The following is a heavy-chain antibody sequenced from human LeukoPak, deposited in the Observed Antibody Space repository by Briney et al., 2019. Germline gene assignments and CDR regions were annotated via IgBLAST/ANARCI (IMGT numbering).Heavy chain of an antibody. J-gene: IGHJ4*02. CDR1: GFTFSSYW. CDR3: ARAGVTYQLLFRY. V-gene: IGHV3-7*01. CDR2: IKQDGSEK. Sequence: GGSLRLSCAASGFTFSSYWMSWVRQAPGKGLEWVANIKQDGSEKYYVDSVKGRFTISRDNAKNPLYLQMNSLRAEDTAVYYCARAGVTYQLLFRYWGQGTLVTVSS. D-gene: IGHD2-2*01.